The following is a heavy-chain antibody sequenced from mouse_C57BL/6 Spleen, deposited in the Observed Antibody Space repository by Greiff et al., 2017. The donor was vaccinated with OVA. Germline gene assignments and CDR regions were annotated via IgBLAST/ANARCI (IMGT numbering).Heavy chain of an antibody. D-gene: IGHD1-3*01. J-gene: IGHJ2*01. CDR1: GYTFTSYW. CDR2: IYPSDSET. Sequence: QVQLQQPGAELVRPGSSVKLSCKASGYTFTSYWMDWVKQRPGQGLEWIGNIYPSDSETHYNQKFKDKATLTVDKSASTSYMQLSSLTSEDSAVYSCARGALSGYFDYWGQGTTLTVSS. CDR3: ARGALSGYFDY. V-gene: IGHV1-61*01.